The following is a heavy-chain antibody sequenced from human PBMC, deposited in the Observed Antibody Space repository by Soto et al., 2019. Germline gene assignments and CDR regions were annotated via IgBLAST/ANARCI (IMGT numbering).Heavy chain of an antibody. V-gene: IGHV1-18*01. J-gene: IGHJ4*02. Sequence: ASVKVSCKASGYSFTNYPIAWVRRAPGQGLEWMGWISAYSGDTNYAQKFKGRVTMTRDPSTTTAYLELRSLRSDDTAVYSCARAITMMLLAPAYWAQGTLVTVYS. D-gene: IGHD3-22*01. CDR1: GYSFTNYP. CDR3: ARAITMMLLAPAY. CDR2: ISAYSGDT.